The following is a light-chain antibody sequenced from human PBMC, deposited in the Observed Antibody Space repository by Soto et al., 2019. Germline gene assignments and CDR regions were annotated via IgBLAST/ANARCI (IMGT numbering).Light chain of an antibody. V-gene: IGLV1-44*01. Sequence: QSVLTQPPSASGTPGQRVTISCSGSSSNIGSNTVSWYQQLPGTAPKLLIYSNNRRPSGVPERFSGSNSGTSASLAISGLQSEDEADYYCEAWDDSLNGFYVFGTGTKLTVL. CDR3: EAWDDSLNGFYV. CDR2: SNN. J-gene: IGLJ1*01. CDR1: SSNIGSNT.